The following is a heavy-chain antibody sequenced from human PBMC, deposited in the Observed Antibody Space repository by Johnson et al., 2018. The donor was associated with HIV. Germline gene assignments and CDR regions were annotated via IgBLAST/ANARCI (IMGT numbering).Heavy chain of an antibody. V-gene: IGHV3-30*04. D-gene: IGHD6-6*01. CDR2: ISYDGSDK. CDR3: ARGGRGSACYDAFDI. CDR1: GFTFSSYA. Sequence: QVLLVESGGGVVQPGRSLRLSCAASGFTFSSYAMHWVRQAPAKGLQWVAVISYDGSDKDYADSVKGRFTISRDSSKNTLYLQMNSLSVEDTAVYYCARGGRGSACYDAFDIWGQGTMVTVS. J-gene: IGHJ3*02.